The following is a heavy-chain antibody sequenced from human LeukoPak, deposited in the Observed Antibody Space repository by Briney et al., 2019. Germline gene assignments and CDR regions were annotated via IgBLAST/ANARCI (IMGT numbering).Heavy chain of an antibody. Sequence: SETLSLTCTVSGGSISSYYWSWIRQPPGKGLEWIGYIYYSGSTNYNPSLKSRVTISVDTSKNQFSLKLSSVTAADTAVYYCARGDTAMVIFDYWGQGTLVTVSS. J-gene: IGHJ4*02. CDR1: GGSISSYY. CDR2: IYYSGST. CDR3: ARGDTAMVIFDY. V-gene: IGHV4-59*01. D-gene: IGHD5-18*01.